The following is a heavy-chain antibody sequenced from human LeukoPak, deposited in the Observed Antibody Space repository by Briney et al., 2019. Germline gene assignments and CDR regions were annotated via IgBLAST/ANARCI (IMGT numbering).Heavy chain of an antibody. CDR2: INQDGSQK. CDR3: VAGDWGARDSFDL. J-gene: IGHJ3*01. CDR1: GFTFSIYW. D-gene: IGHD2-21*01. Sequence: GGSLRLSCAASGFTFSIYWMSWVRQAPGKALERGANINQDGSQKYYVDSVKGRFTISRDNAKNSFFLHMSSLRAEDTSVYYCVAGDWGARDSFDLWGRGTMVTVSS. V-gene: IGHV3-7*01.